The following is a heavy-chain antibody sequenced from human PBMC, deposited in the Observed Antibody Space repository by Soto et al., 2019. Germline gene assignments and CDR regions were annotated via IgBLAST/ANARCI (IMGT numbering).Heavy chain of an antibody. CDR1: GYTFSGHA. V-gene: IGHV1-3*01. CDR2: INAGNSKT. J-gene: IGHJ5*02. CDR3: GRDQSGTGYYVDWFDP. Sequence: QVHFVQSGAEVKKPGASVKVSCKASGYTFSGHAIHWLRQAPGQRPEWLGWINAGNSKTYYSEKFEGRVTFTRDTVATTVSMELTSPTSEDSAVYYCGRDQSGTGYYVDWFDPWGQGTLVTVSS. D-gene: IGHD3-10*02.